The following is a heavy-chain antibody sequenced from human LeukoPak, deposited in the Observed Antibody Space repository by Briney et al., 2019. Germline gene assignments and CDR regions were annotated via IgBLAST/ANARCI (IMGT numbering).Heavy chain of an antibody. CDR3: AKRKYLPTASGWYVFDY. V-gene: IGHV3-23*01. Sequence: PGGSLRLSCAASGFTFSSYAMSWVRQAPGKGLEWVSAISGSGGSTYYADSVKGRFTISRDNSKNTLYLQMNSLRAENTAVYYCAKRKYLPTASGWYVFDYWGQGTLVTVSS. J-gene: IGHJ4*02. CDR1: GFTFSSYA. CDR2: ISGSGGST. D-gene: IGHD6-19*01.